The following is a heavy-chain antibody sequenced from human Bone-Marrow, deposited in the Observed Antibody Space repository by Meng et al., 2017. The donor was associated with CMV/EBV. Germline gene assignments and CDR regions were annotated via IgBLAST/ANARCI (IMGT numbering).Heavy chain of an antibody. CDR1: GYTFTSYD. Sequence: ASVKVSCKASGYTFTSYDINWVRQAPGQGLEWMGWMNPNSGNTGYAQKFQGRVTITRNTSISTAYMELSSLRSEDTAVYYCARGGWGTYEFWSGYPIPDYGMDVWGQGTTVTVSS. D-gene: IGHD3-3*01. CDR3: ARGGWGTYEFWSGYPIPDYGMDV. V-gene: IGHV1-8*01. J-gene: IGHJ6*02. CDR2: MNPNSGNT.